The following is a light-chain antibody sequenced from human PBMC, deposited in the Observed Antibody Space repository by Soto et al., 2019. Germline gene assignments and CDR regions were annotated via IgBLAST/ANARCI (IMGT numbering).Light chain of an antibody. V-gene: IGKV3-20*01. Sequence: ETVLTQSPGTVSLSPGERATLSCRTSQSVNSNYLAWYQQKPGQAPRLLIYGVFNRATGIPDRFSGSGSGTDFTRTISGLEPEDSAVYYCQHYYGSPRTFGQGTKLEIK. CDR2: GVF. CDR3: QHYYGSPRT. J-gene: IGKJ2*01. CDR1: QSVNSNY.